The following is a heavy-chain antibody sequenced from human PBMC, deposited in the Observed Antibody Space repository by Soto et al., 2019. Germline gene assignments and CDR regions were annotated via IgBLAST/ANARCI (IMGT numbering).Heavy chain of an antibody. Sequence: QVQLQESGPGLVKPSETLSLTCTVSGDSISSYYWSWIRQPPGKGLEWIGNIYHSGSTNYSPSLKGQVTISVDTSKNQFSLKLTSVTAADTAVYSCARHYCRGGSCYLDYWGQGTLVTVSS. CDR1: GDSISSYY. V-gene: IGHV4-59*08. CDR3: ARHYCRGGSCYLDY. J-gene: IGHJ4*02. CDR2: IYHSGST. D-gene: IGHD2-15*01.